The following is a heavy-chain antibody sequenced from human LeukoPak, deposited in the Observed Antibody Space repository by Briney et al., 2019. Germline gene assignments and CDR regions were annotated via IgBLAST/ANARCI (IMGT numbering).Heavy chain of an antibody. CDR2: IYHSGST. D-gene: IGHD6-6*01. V-gene: IGHV4-30-2*01. CDR1: GGSISSGGYY. J-gene: IGHJ1*01. CDR3: ARVYSSSLYFQH. Sequence: PSETLSLTCTVSGGSISSGGYYWSWIRQPPGKGLEWIGYIYHSGSTYYNPSLKSRVTISVDRFKNQFSLKLSSVTAADTAVYYCARVYSSSLYFQHWGQGTLVTVSS.